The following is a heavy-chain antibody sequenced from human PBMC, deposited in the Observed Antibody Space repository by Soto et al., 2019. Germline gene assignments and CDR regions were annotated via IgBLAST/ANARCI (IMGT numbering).Heavy chain of an antibody. J-gene: IGHJ4*02. Sequence: EAQLVESGGGLVKPGGSLRLSCAASGFTFSSYSMNWVRQAPGKGLEWVSSISSSSSYIYYADSVKGRFTIYRDNAKNSLYLQMNSLRAEDTAVYYCAREPPTVTPPEPFDFWGQGTLVTVSS. CDR3: AREPPTVTPPEPFDF. D-gene: IGHD4-4*01. CDR2: ISSSSSYI. V-gene: IGHV3-21*01. CDR1: GFTFSSYS.